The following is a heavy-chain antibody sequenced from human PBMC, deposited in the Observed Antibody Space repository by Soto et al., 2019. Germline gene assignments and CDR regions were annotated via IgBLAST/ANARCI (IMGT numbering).Heavy chain of an antibody. D-gene: IGHD2-2*01. J-gene: IGHJ6*02. CDR1: GGSISSSSYY. CDR2: IYYSGST. V-gene: IGHV4-39*01. CDR3: ARLEAAAIRMRRYYYYYGMDV. Sequence: QLQLQESGPGLVKPSETLSLTCTVSGGSISSSSYYWGWIRQPPGKGLEWIGSIYYSGSTYYNPSLKSRVTISGDTSKNQFSLKLSSVTAADTAVYYCARLEAAAIRMRRYYYYYGMDVWGQGTTVAVSS.